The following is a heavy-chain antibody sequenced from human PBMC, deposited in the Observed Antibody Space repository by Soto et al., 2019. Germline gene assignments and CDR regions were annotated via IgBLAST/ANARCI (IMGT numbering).Heavy chain of an antibody. CDR3: ARDYQRYCSGGSCLDY. CDR1: GFTFSSYS. Sequence: SGFTFSSYSMNWVRQAPGKGLGWVSSISSSSYIYYADSVKGRFTISRDNAKNSLYLQMNSLRAEDTAVYYCARDYQRYCSGGSCLDYWGQGTLVTVSS. CDR2: ISSSSYI. J-gene: IGHJ4*02. V-gene: IGHV3-21*01. D-gene: IGHD2-15*01.